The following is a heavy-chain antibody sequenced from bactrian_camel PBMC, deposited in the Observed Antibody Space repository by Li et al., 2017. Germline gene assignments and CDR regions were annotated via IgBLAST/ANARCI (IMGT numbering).Heavy chain of an antibody. D-gene: IGHD2*01. CDR2: ILIGTSNT. V-gene: IGHV3-2*01. CDR3: AARDCTYCGTWFRQSNWDY. Sequence: HVQLVESGGGSVQAGGSLRLSCAFSGSINYMAWFRQAPGKEREGVASILIGTSNTYYRDFVKGRFTISQDNTKNTMYLQMNSLKPEDTAMYYCAARDCTYCGTWFRQSNWDYWGQGTQVTVS. J-gene: IGHJ4*01. CDR1: GSINY.